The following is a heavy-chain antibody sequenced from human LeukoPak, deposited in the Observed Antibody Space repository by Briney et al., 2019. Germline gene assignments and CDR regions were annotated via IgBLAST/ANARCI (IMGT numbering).Heavy chain of an antibody. CDR3: AKSQYGDYAVVDY. D-gene: IGHD4-17*01. J-gene: IGHJ4*02. Sequence: GRSLRLSCAASGFTFSSYEMNWIRQAPGKGLEWVSYISSSGSTIYYADSVKGRFTISRDNAKNSLYLQMNSLRAEDTAVYYCAKSQYGDYAVVDYWGQGTLVTVSS. CDR2: ISSSGSTI. V-gene: IGHV3-48*03. CDR1: GFTFSSYE.